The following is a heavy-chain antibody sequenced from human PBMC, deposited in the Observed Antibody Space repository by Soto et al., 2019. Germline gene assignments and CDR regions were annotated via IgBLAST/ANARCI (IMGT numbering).Heavy chain of an antibody. V-gene: IGHV5-51*01. Sequence: GESLKISCKGSGYSFTSYWISWVRQMPGKGLEWMGIIYPGDSYTRYSPSFQGQVTISADKSISTAYLQWSSLKASDTAMYYCARTAAAGKYYYGMDVWGQGTTVTVSS. CDR1: GYSFTSYW. CDR3: ARTAAAGKYYYGMDV. CDR2: IYPGDSYT. D-gene: IGHD6-13*01. J-gene: IGHJ6*02.